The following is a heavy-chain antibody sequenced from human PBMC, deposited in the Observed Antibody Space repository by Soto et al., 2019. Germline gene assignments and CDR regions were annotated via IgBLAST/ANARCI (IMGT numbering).Heavy chain of an antibody. CDR1: GGSISSSSYY. J-gene: IGHJ6*02. CDR2: IYYSGST. V-gene: IGHV4-39*01. Sequence: PSETLSLTCTVAGGSISSSSYYWGWIRKPPGKGLEWIGSIYYSGSTYYNPSLKSRVTISVDTSKSQFSLKLSSVTAADTAVYYCTCIFSGGYGYGFYYYGMDVWGQGTTVT. D-gene: IGHD5-18*01. CDR3: TCIFSGGYGYGFYYYGMDV.